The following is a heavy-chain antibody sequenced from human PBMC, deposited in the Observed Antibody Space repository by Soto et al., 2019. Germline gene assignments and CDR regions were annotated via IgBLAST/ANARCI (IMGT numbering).Heavy chain of an antibody. Sequence: ASVKVSCKASGYTFTSYAMHWVRQAPGQRLEWMGWINAGNGNTKYSQKFQGRVTITRDTSASTAYMELSSLRSEDTAVYYCARDLGEQWLVPDYFDYWGQGTLVTVSS. CDR1: GYTFTSYA. V-gene: IGHV1-3*01. D-gene: IGHD6-19*01. CDR2: INAGNGNT. J-gene: IGHJ4*02. CDR3: ARDLGEQWLVPDYFDY.